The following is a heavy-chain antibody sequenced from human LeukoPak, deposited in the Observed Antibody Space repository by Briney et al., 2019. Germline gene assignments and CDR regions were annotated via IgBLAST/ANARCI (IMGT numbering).Heavy chain of an antibody. Sequence: PGGSLRLSCAASGFTFSNDWMSWVRQAPGKGLEWVGRIKGKTDCETTDYPTPVKVRFTISTDDSKDTLYLQMNSLKTEDTSVYYCTTEGYYVSGIYWGQGTLVTVSS. D-gene: IGHD3-10*01. CDR1: GFTFSNDW. CDR2: IKGKTDCETT. V-gene: IGHV3-15*01. J-gene: IGHJ4*02. CDR3: TTEGYYVSGIY.